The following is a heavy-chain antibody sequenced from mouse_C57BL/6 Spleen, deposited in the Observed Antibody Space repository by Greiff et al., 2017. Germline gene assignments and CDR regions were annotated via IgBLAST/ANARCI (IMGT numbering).Heavy chain of an antibody. CDR1: DSEVFPIAY. CDR2: IIPSIGRT. V-gene: IGHV15-2*01. D-gene: IGHD2-1*01. Sequence: SGSELRSPGSSVKLSCKDFDSEVFPIAYMSWVRQKPGHGFEWIGGIIPSIGRTIYGEKFEDKATLDADTLSNTAYLELNSLTSEDSAIYYCARNYGNPYWYFDVWGTGTTVTVSS. CDR3: ARNYGNPYWYFDV. J-gene: IGHJ1*03.